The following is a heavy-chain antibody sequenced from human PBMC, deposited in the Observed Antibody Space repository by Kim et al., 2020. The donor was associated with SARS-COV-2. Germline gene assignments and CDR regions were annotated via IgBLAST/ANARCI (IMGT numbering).Heavy chain of an antibody. CDR2: ISGSGGST. J-gene: IGHJ4*02. CDR1: GFTFSSYA. V-gene: IGHV3-23*01. Sequence: GGSLRLSCAASGFTFSSYAMSWVRQAPGKGLEWVSAISGSGGSTYYADSVKGRFTISRDNSKNTLYLQMNSLRAEDTAVYYCAKVTPGYSGYDFNQPFDYWGQGTLVTVSS. CDR3: AKVTPGYSGYDFNQPFDY. D-gene: IGHD5-12*01.